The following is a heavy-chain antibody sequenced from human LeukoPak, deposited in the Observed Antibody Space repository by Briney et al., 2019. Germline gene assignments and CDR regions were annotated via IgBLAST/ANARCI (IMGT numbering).Heavy chain of an antibody. D-gene: IGHD4-23*01. CDR1: GFTFSSYA. V-gene: IGHV3-23*01. Sequence: GGSLRLSCAASGFTFSSYAMSWVRQAPGKGLEWVSAISGSGGSTYYADSVKGRFTISRDNSKNTLYLKMNRLRAEHTAVYYCAKNRAPPAVTGLGYWGQGTLVTVSS. J-gene: IGHJ4*02. CDR3: AKNRAPPAVTGLGY. CDR2: ISGSGGST.